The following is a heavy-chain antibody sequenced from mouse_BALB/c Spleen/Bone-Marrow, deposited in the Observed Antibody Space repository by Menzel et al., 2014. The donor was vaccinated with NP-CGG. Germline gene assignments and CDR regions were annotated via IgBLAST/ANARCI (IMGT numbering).Heavy chain of an antibody. J-gene: IGHJ2*01. CDR1: GYTFTSYW. D-gene: IGHD2-4*01. V-gene: IGHV1-87*01. Sequence: SGAELARPGDSVKLSCKASGYTFTSYWMQWVKQRPGQGLEWIGATYPGDGDTRYTQKFKGKATLTADKSSSTAYMQLSSLASEDSAVYYCASYYDYDGRGYWGQGTTLTVSS. CDR2: TYPGDGDT. CDR3: ASYYDYDGRGY.